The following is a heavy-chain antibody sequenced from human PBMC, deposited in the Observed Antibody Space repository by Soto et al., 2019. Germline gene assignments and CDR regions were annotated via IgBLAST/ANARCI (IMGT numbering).Heavy chain of an antibody. CDR3: ARQSGAYYYYYGMDV. D-gene: IGHD3-10*01. J-gene: IGHJ6*02. Sequence: PGESLKISCKGSGYSFTSYWIGWVRQMAGKGLEWMGIIYPGDSDTRYSPSFQGQVTISADKSISTAYLQWSSLKASDTAMYYCARQSGAYYYYYGMDVWGQGTTVTVSS. CDR1: GYSFTSYW. V-gene: IGHV5-51*01. CDR2: IYPGDSDT.